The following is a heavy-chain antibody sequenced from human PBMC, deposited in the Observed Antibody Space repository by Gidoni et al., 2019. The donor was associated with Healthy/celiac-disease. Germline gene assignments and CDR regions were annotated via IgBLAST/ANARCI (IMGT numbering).Heavy chain of an antibody. V-gene: IGHV3-33*01. CDR2: IWYDGSNK. Sequence: QVQLVESGGGVVQPGRSLRLSCAASGFTFSSYGMHWVRQAPGKGLEWVAVIWYDGSNKYYADSVKGRFTISRDNSKNMLYLQMNSLRAEDTAVYYCARDLRLDLDPWGQGTLVTVSS. CDR1: GFTFSSYG. J-gene: IGHJ5*02. CDR3: ARDLRLDLDP.